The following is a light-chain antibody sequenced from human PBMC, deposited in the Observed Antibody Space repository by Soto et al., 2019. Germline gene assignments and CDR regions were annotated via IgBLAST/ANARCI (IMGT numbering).Light chain of an antibody. Sequence: QSVLTQPPSVSGAPGQRVTISCTGSSSDIGAGYDVHWYQQLPGTAPKLLIYGNINRPSGAPDRFSGSKSGTSASLAITGLQAEDEADYYCQSHDSSLSGYVFGTGTKVTVL. V-gene: IGLV1-40*01. CDR1: SSDIGAGYD. CDR3: QSHDSSLSGYV. CDR2: GNI. J-gene: IGLJ1*01.